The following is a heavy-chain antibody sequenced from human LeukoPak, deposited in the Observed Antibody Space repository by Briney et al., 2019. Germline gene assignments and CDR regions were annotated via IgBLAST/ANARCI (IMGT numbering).Heavy chain of an antibody. Sequence: SETLSLTCAVYGGPFSGYYWSWIRQPPGKGLEWIGEINHSGSTNYNPSLKSRVTISVDTSKNQFSLKLSSVTAADTAVYYCARVDRKQQLANYYYYGMDVWGQGTTVTVSS. J-gene: IGHJ6*02. D-gene: IGHD6-13*01. V-gene: IGHV4-34*01. CDR1: GGPFSGYY. CDR2: INHSGST. CDR3: ARVDRKQQLANYYYYGMDV.